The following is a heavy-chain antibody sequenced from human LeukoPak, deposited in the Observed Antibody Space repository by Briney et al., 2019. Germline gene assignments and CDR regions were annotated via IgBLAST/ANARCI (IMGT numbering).Heavy chain of an antibody. CDR1: GFTFGDYA. CDR3: TRINYCSGGSCSFDP. CDR2: IRSKAYGGTT. V-gene: IGHV3-49*04. Sequence: PGGSLRLSCTTSGFTFGDYAMSWVRQAPGKGLESVGFIRSKAYGGTTEYAASVKGRFTISRDDSETIAYLQMNSLKTEDTAVYYCTRINYCSGGSCSFDPWGQGTLVTVSS. J-gene: IGHJ5*02. D-gene: IGHD2-15*01.